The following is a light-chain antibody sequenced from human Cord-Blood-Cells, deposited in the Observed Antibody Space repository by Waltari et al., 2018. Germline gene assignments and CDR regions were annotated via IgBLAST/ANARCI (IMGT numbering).Light chain of an antibody. J-gene: IGKJ1*01. Sequence: DSVMSQSPLSLPATPGGPAYLSCRSSQSLLHSNGYNYLVWYLQKPGQSPQRLIYVGSNPASGVPDRCSGGGSGIGFTLRISRVEAEHVGVYYGMQALQTRTFGQGTKVEIK. CDR1: QSLLHSNGYNY. CDR2: VGS. CDR3: MQALQTRT. V-gene: IGKV2-28*01.